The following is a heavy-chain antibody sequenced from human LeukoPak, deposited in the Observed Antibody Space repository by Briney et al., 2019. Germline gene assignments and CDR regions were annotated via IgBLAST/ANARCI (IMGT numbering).Heavy chain of an antibody. Sequence: GGSLRLSCAVSGFTSSRHWMSGVRQTPEKGREWVANIKEDASEENYVDSVKGRFTISRDNAKNSLYLQMNSLRAEDTAVYYCAIAAGWELGYWGQGTLVTVSS. CDR2: IKEDASEE. J-gene: IGHJ4*02. V-gene: IGHV3-7*01. CDR3: AIAAGWELGY. CDR1: GFTSSRHW. D-gene: IGHD6-25*01.